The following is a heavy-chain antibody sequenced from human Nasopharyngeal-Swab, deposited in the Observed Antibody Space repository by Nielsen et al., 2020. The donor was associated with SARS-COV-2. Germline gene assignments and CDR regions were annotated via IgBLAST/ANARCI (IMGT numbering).Heavy chain of an antibody. CDR2: ISAYNGNT. D-gene: IGHD5-18*01. J-gene: IGHJ4*02. V-gene: IGHV1-18*01. Sequence: AAVKVSCKASVYTFTSYGISWVRQDPGQGLEWMGWISAYNGNTNYAQKLQGRVTMTTDTSTSTAYMELRSLRSDDTAVYYCARWASYGYVGFDYWGQGTLVTVSS. CDR3: ARWASYGYVGFDY. CDR1: VYTFTSYG.